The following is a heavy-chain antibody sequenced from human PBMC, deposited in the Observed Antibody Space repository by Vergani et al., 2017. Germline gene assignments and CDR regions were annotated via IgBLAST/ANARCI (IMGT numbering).Heavy chain of an antibody. V-gene: IGHV3-33*01. D-gene: IGHD2-21*01. CDR1: GFTFRPYA. J-gene: IGHJ6*03. CDR3: VREGSYCGSTTCRNPSYVYYYHMDV. CDR2: IYYDGSKK. Sequence: QVQLVESGGGVVQPGRSLRLSCPSSGFTFRPYAMHWVRQAPGKGLESVAIIYYDGSKKYYADSVKGRFTISRDNSRNTLDLLMSSLRAEDTAIYYCVREGSYCGSTTCRNPSYVYYYHMDVWGEGTTVTVSS.